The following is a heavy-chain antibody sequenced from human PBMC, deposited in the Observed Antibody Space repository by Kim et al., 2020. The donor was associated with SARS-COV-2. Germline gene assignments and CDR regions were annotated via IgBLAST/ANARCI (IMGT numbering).Heavy chain of an antibody. Sequence: DSVQGRFTISRDNSKNTLYLQMNSLRAEDTAVYYCAKDPYPGYSSGWYVYWGQGTLVTVSS. D-gene: IGHD6-19*01. V-gene: IGHV3-23*01. CDR3: AKDPYPGYSSGWYVY. J-gene: IGHJ4*02.